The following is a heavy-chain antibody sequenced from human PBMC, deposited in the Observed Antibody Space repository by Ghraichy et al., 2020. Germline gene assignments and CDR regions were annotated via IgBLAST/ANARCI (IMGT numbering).Heavy chain of an antibody. J-gene: IGHJ6*03. CDR3: ARVNYGSGSYPQYYYYYYMDV. CDR2: IKQDGSEK. V-gene: IGHV3-7*01. CDR1: GFTFSSYW. Sequence: GGSLRLSCAASGFTFSSYWMSWVRQAPGKGLEWVANIKQDGSEKYYVDSVKGRFTISRDNAKNSLYLQMNSLRAEDTAVYYCARVNYGSGSYPQYYYYYYMDVWGKGTTVTVSS. D-gene: IGHD3-10*01.